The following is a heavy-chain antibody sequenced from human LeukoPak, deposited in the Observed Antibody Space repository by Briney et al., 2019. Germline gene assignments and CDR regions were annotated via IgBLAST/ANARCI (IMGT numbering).Heavy chain of an antibody. D-gene: IGHD2-15*01. CDR1: GHSISSGYY. CDR2: INHSGST. CDR3: AREGYCSGGSCYISYYYYYYMDV. Sequence: PSQTLSLTCAVSGHSISSGYYWAWIRQPPGKGLEWIGEINHSGSTNYNPSLKSRVTISVDTSKNQFSLKLSSVTAADTAVYYCAREGYCSGGSCYISYYYYYYMDVWGKGTTVTVSS. V-gene: IGHV4-38-2*02. J-gene: IGHJ6*03.